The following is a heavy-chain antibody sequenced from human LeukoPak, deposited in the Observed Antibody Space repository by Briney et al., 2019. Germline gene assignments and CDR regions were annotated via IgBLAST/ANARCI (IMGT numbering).Heavy chain of an antibody. CDR3: ARDRGTWNDDGFDY. V-gene: IGHV4-4*02. Sequence: SGTLSLTCAVSGGSISSSNWWSWVRQPPGQGLEWIGYIHFSGSTNYNPSLKSRVTISEDTSKNQFSLKLSSVTAADTAVYYCARDRGTWNDDGFDYWGQGTLVTVSS. D-gene: IGHD1-1*01. J-gene: IGHJ4*02. CDR1: GGSISSSNW. CDR2: IHFSGST.